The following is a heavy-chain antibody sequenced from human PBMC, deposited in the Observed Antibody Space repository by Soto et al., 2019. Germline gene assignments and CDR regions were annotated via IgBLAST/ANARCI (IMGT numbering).Heavy chain of an antibody. CDR3: AKTLIWFGEPPLTTFDD. J-gene: IGHJ4*02. V-gene: IGHV3-74*03. Sequence: GGSLRLSCAASGFTFSDYWIHWVRQAPGKGLVWVSGINGDASSTEYADSVKGRFTISRDNAKNTLYLQMNSLRAEDTAVYYCAKTLIWFGEPPLTTFDDWGQGTLVTVSS. CDR1: GFTFSDYW. D-gene: IGHD3-10*01. CDR2: INGDASST.